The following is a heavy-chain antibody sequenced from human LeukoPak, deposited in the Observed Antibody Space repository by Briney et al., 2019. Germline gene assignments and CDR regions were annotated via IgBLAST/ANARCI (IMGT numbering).Heavy chain of an antibody. CDR2: IYSGGST. D-gene: IGHD2-2*02. CDR3: ARELGYCSSTSCYSGAFDI. J-gene: IGHJ3*02. CDR1: GFTVSSNY. Sequence: GGSLRLSCAASGFTVSSNYMSWVRQAPGKGLEWVSVIYSGGSTYYADSVKGRFTISRHNSKNTLYLQMNSLRAEDTAVHYCARELGYCSSTSCYSGAFDIWGQGTMVTVSS. V-gene: IGHV3-53*04.